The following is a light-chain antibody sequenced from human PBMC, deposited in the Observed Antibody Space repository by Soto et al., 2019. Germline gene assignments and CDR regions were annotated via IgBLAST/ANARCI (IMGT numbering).Light chain of an antibody. Sequence: PSFLSASVGDRVTIACRASQGISSYLAWYQQKPGKAPKLLIYAASTLQSGVPSRFSGSGSGTEFTLTISSLQPEDFATYYCQQFNSSPITFGQGTRLEIK. V-gene: IGKV1-9*01. J-gene: IGKJ5*01. CDR2: AAS. CDR3: QQFNSSPIT. CDR1: QGISSY.